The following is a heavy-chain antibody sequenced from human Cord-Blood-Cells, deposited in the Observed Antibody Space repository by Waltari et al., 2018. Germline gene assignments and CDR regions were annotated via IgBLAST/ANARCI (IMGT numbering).Heavy chain of an antibody. J-gene: IGHJ5*02. V-gene: IGHV4-39*07. D-gene: IGHD3-22*01. CDR3: ARQVGYYDSSGYLYNWFDP. CDR1: GGSISSSSYY. CDR2: IYYSGST. Sequence: QLQLQESGPGLVKPSETLSLTCTVSGGSISSSSYYWGWIPPPPGPGLEWIGSIYYSGSTYYNPSLKSRVTISVDTSKNQFSLKLSSVTAADTAVYYCARQVGYYDSSGYLYNWFDPWGQGTLVTVSS.